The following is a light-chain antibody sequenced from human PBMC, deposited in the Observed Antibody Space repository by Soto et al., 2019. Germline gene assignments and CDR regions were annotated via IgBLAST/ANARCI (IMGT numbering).Light chain of an antibody. CDR2: CAA. CDR3: QQYGVSTRT. V-gene: IGKV3-20*01. J-gene: IGKJ1*01. CDR1: QPVXRTY. Sequence: LLMQSPGPVSLSPGEGATLSCRASQPVXRTYRAWDEQKPGQAPRLLXSCAASRATGIPDRLSGSGSGTDFSLTISRLEPEDFAVYYCQQYGVSTRTFGQGTKVDIK.